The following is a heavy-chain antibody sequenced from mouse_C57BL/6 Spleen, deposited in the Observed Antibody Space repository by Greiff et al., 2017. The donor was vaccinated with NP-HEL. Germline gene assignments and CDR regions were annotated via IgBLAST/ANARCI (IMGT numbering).Heavy chain of an antibody. CDR1: GFTFSSYA. J-gene: IGHJ3*01. V-gene: IGHV5-4*01. CDR3: ARDLGTTTVVPPFAC. CDR2: ISDGGSYT. Sequence: EVKLMESGGGLVKPGGSLKLSCAASGFTFSSYAMSWVRQTPEKRLEWVATISDGGSYTYYPDNVKGRFTISRDNAKNNLYLQMSHLKSEDTAMYYCARDLGTTTVVPPFACWGQRTLVTVSA. D-gene: IGHD1-1*01.